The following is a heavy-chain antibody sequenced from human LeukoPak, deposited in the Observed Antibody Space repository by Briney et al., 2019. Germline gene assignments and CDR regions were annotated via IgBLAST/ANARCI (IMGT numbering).Heavy chain of an antibody. CDR2: ISGSGGST. CDR1: GLTFSSYA. CDR3: AKEVDSSSSD. J-gene: IGHJ4*02. D-gene: IGHD6-6*01. V-gene: IGHV3-23*01. Sequence: GGSLRLSCAASGLTFSSYAMSWVRQAPGKGLEWVSAISGSGGSTYYAYSVKGRFTIYRHNSKNTLYLQMNSLRAEDTAVYYCAKEVDSSSSDWGQGTLVTVSS.